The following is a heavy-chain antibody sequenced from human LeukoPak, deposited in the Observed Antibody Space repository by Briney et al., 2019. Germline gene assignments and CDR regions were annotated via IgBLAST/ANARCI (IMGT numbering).Heavy chain of an antibody. CDR3: ARASSDSSGWYSQYYFDY. Sequence: GGSLRLSCAASGFTFSSYWMHWVRQAPGKGLVWVSRINSDGSSTSYADSVKGRFTISRDNAKNTLYLQMNSLRAEDTALYYCARASSDSSGWYSQYYFDYWGQGTLVTVSS. CDR1: GFTFSSYW. CDR2: INSDGSST. D-gene: IGHD6-19*01. J-gene: IGHJ4*02. V-gene: IGHV3-74*01.